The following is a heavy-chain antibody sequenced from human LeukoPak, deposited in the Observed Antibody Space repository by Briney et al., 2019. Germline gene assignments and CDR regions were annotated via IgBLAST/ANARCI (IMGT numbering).Heavy chain of an antibody. J-gene: IGHJ4*02. CDR1: GYSFTSYW. V-gene: IGHV5-51*01. Sequence: GESLKISCKGSGYSFTSYWIGWVRQMPGKGLEWMGIIYPGDSDTRYSPSFQGQVTISADKSISTAYLQWSSLKASDTAMYYCARQETTYYYDSSGYSNFDYWGQETLVTVSS. CDR3: ARQETTYYYDSSGYSNFDY. D-gene: IGHD3-22*01. CDR2: IYPGDSDT.